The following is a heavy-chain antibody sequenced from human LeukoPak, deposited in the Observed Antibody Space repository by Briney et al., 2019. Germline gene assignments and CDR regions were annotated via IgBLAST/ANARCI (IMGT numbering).Heavy chain of an antibody. J-gene: IGHJ6*02. Sequence: GGSLRLSCAASGFTFSSCGMHWVRQAPGKGLEWVAVISYEGSNKYYADSVKGRFTISRDNSKNTLYLQMNSLRAEDTAVYYCASPPYSSSWYFYYGMDVWGQGTAVTVSS. D-gene: IGHD6-13*01. V-gene: IGHV3-30*03. CDR1: GFTFSSCG. CDR2: ISYEGSNK. CDR3: ASPPYSSSWYFYYGMDV.